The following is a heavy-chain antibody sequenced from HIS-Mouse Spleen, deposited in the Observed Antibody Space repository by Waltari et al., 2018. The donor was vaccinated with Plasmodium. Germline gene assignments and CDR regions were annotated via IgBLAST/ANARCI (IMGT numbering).Heavy chain of an antibody. CDR3: ARGRRIVVVTAPRGFFDY. Sequence: QVQLQQWGAGLLKPSETLSLTCAVYGGSFSGYYWSWLRQPPGKGLEWVGEINHSGSTNYNPSLKVRVTISVDTSKNQFSLKLSSVTAADTAVYYCARGRRIVVVTAPRGFFDYWGQGTLVTVSS. J-gene: IGHJ4*02. V-gene: IGHV4-34*01. CDR1: GGSFSGYY. CDR2: INHSGST. D-gene: IGHD2-21*02.